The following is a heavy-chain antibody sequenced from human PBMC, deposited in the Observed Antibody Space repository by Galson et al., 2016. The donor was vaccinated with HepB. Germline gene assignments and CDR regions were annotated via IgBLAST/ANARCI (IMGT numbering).Heavy chain of an antibody. CDR1: GFKFSSYT. Sequence: SLRLSCAASGFKFSSYTMAWVRQGPGKGLEWVANIKQDGSEYYYVDSVRGRFTISRDNAKNALYLQMNSLRAEDTAVYYCARGNPHRMDVWGKGTTVTVSS. CDR2: IKQDGSEY. J-gene: IGHJ6*03. D-gene: IGHD2/OR15-2a*01. V-gene: IGHV3-7*04. CDR3: ARGNPHRMDV.